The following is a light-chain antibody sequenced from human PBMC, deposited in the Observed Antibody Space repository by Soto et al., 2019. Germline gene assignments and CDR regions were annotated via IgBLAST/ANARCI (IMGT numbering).Light chain of an antibody. J-gene: IGKJ2*01. CDR1: QSISSW. CDR3: QQYNSYSGA. CDR2: KAS. V-gene: IGKV1-5*03. Sequence: DIQMTQSPSTLSASVGDRVTITCRASQSISSWLAWYQQKPGKAPKLLIYKASSLESGVPSRVSGSGSGTEFTLTISSLPPDDFATYYCQQYNSYSGAFGQGTKLESK.